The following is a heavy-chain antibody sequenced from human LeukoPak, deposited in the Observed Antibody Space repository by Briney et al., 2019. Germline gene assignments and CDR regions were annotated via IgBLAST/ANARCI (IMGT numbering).Heavy chain of an antibody. CDR1: GYTFTGYY. Sequence: ASVKVSCKASGYTFTGYYMHWVRQAPGQGLEWMGWINPNSGGTNYAQKFQGRVTMTRDTSISTAYMELSRLRSDDTAVYYCARDESVLRYYFDYWGQGTLVTVSS. CDR2: INPNSGGT. J-gene: IGHJ4*02. D-gene: IGHD2-15*01. CDR3: ARDESVLRYYFDY. V-gene: IGHV1-2*02.